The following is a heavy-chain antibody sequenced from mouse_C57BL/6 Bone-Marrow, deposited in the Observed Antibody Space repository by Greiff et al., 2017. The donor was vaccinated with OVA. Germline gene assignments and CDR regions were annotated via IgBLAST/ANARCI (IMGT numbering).Heavy chain of an antibody. CDR3: ATSYYYGSPWFAY. CDR1: GYTFTDYY. D-gene: IGHD1-1*01. CDR2: INPNNGGT. J-gene: IGHJ3*01. Sequence: VQLQQSGPELVKPGASVKISCKASGYTFTDYYMNWVKQSHGKSLEWIGDINPNNGGTSYNQKFKGKATLTVDKSSSTAYMELRSLTSEDSAVYYCATSYYYGSPWFAYWGQGTLVTVSA. V-gene: IGHV1-26*01.